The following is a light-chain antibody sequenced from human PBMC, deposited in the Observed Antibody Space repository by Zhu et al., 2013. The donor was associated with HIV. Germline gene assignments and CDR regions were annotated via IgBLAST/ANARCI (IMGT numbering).Light chain of an antibody. CDR1: SSNIGNNY. CDR2: DNN. CDR3: GTWDSSLSAIGV. Sequence: QSVLTQPPSVSAAPGQKVTISCSGSSSNIGNNYVSWYQQLPGTAPKLLIYDNNKRPSGIPDRFSGSKSGTSATLGITGLQTGDEADYYCGTWDSSLSAIGVFGRRDQADR. J-gene: IGLJ3*02. V-gene: IGLV1-51*01.